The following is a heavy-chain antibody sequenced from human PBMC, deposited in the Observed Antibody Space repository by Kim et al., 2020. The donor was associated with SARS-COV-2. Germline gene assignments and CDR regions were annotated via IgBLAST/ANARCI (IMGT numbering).Heavy chain of an antibody. CDR3: ARDYYYDSSGYTDFEYFQH. CDR2: ISYDGSNK. D-gene: IGHD3-22*01. J-gene: IGHJ1*01. V-gene: IGHV3-33*05. CDR1: GFTFSSYG. Sequence: GGSLRLSCAASGFTFSSYGMHWVRQAPGKGLEWVAVISYDGSNKYYADSVKGRFTISRDNSKNTLYLQMNSLRAEDTAVYYCARDYYYDSSGYTDFEYFQHWGQGTLVTVSS.